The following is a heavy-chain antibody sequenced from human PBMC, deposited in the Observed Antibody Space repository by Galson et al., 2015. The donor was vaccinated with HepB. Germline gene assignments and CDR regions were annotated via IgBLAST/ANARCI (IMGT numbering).Heavy chain of an antibody. J-gene: IGHJ4*02. CDR1: GGTFSSYA. Sequence: SVKVSCKASGGTFSSYAISWVRQAPGQGLEWMGRIIPILGIANYAQKFQGRVTITADKSTSTAYMELSSLRSEDTAVYYCARDPIDYGSGSPYYFDYWGQGTLVTVSS. CDR3: ARDPIDYGSGSPYYFDY. D-gene: IGHD3-10*01. CDR2: IIPILGIA. V-gene: IGHV1-69*04.